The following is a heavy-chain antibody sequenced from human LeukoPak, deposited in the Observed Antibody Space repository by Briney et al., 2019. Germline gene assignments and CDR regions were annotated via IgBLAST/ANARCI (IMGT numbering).Heavy chain of an antibody. CDR2: IYYSGST. D-gene: IGHD2-21*01. V-gene: IGHV4-59*01. CDR3: ARRTVISNWYFDL. CDR1: GGSISSYY. Sequence: SGTLSLTCTVSGGSISSYYWSWIRQPPGKGLEWIGYIYYSGSTNYNPSLKSRVTISVDTSKNQFSLKLSSVTAADTAVYYCARRTVISNWYFDLWGRGTLVTVSS. J-gene: IGHJ2*01.